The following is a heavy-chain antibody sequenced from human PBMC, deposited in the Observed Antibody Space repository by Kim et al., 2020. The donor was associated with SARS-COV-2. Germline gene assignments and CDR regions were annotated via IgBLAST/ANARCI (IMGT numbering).Heavy chain of an antibody. V-gene: IGHV1-46*01. CDR1: GYTFTSNH. CDR3: ARDREGDWTFDY. CDR2: ITPSGGST. D-gene: IGHD2-21*02. Sequence: ASVTVSCKASGYTFTSNHMHWVRQAPGQGLEWMGMITPSGGSTNYAQKFQGSVTMTRDTSTSTVYMELSSLRSEDTAVYYCARDREGDWTFDYWGQGTLVTVSP. J-gene: IGHJ4*02.